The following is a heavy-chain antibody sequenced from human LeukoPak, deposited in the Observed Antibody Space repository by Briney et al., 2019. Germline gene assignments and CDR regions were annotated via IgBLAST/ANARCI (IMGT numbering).Heavy chain of an antibody. Sequence: PGGSLRLSCAASGFTFSNYAMSWVRQTPGKGLEWVSGVSGSASSTYYADSVKGRFTISRDDSKNTLYLQMHSLRVEDTAVYYCARGNYYYDGGTYYYGYYFDYWGQGTLVTVSS. D-gene: IGHD3-22*01. CDR1: GFTFSNYA. J-gene: IGHJ4*02. CDR2: VSGSASST. V-gene: IGHV3-23*01. CDR3: ARGNYYYDGGTYYYGYYFDY.